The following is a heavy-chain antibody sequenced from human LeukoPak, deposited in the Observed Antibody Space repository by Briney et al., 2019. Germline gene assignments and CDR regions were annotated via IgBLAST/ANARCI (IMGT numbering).Heavy chain of an antibody. V-gene: IGHV3-15*01. CDR2: IKSKTDGGTT. Sequence: PGGSLRLSCAASGFTFSNAWMSWVRQAPGKGLEWVGRIKSKTDGGTTDYAAPVKGRFTISRDDSKNTLYLQMNSLKTEDTAVYYCTTGTYYYDSSGYYFPFYYYYYGMDVWGQGTTVTVSS. D-gene: IGHD3-22*01. CDR1: GFTFSNAW. CDR3: TTGTYYYDSSGYYFPFYYYYYGMDV. J-gene: IGHJ6*02.